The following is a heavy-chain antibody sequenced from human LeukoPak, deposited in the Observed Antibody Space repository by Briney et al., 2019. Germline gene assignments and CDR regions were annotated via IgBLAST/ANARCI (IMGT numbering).Heavy chain of an antibody. CDR3: ARVARSGYDFWSGYSFFDP. CDR1: GYTFTGYY. CDR2: INPNSGGT. Sequence: ASVKVSCTASGYTFTGYYMHWVRQAPGQGLEWMGRINPNSGGTNYAQKFQGRVTMTRDTSISTAYMELSRLRSDDTAVYYCARVARSGYDFWSGYSFFDPWGQGTLVTVSS. D-gene: IGHD3-3*01. J-gene: IGHJ5*02. V-gene: IGHV1-2*06.